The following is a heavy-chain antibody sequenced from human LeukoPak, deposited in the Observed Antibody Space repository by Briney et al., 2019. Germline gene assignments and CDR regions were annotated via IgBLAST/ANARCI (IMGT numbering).Heavy chain of an antibody. Sequence: PGGTPRLSCAASGFTFSGYGMTWVRQAPGKGLEWVSTISGSGGSTYYADAVRGRFTISRDKSKNTLYLQMNSLRADDTAVYYCAKEWGVDYGLRYWGQGTLVTVSS. CDR1: GFTFSGYG. D-gene: IGHD4-17*01. CDR2: ISGSGGST. CDR3: AKEWGVDYGLRY. J-gene: IGHJ4*02. V-gene: IGHV3-23*01.